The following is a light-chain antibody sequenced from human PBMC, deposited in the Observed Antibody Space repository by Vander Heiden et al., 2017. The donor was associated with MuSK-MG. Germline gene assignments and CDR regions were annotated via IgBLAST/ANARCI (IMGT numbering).Light chain of an antibody. CDR2: WAS. CDR1: QSVLYSSNNKNY. V-gene: IGKV4-1*01. CDR3: QQEVITPMT. J-gene: IGKJ1*01. Sequence: DIVMTQSPDSLAVSLGERATINCKSSQSVLYSSNNKNYLAWYQQKPGQPPRLLIYWASAREYGVPDRFSGRGSGTDFTLTISSLQAEDVAVYYCQQEVITPMTFGQGTKVEIK.